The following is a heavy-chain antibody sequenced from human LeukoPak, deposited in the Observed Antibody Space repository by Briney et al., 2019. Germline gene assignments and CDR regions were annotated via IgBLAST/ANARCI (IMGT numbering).Heavy chain of an antibody. CDR3: ARGIGAAGSPGVYHY. CDR1: GGTFSSYA. Sequence: SVKVSCKASGGTFSSYAISWVRQAPGQGLEWIGGIIPIFGTANYAQKFQGRVTITADESTSTAYMELSSLRSEDTAVYYCARGIGAAGSPGVYHYWGQGTLVTVSS. V-gene: IGHV1-69*01. CDR2: IIPIFGTA. J-gene: IGHJ4*02. D-gene: IGHD6-13*01.